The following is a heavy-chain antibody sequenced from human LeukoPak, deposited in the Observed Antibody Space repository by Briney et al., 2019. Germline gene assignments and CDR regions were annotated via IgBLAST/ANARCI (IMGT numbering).Heavy chain of an antibody. J-gene: IGHJ4*02. D-gene: IGHD1-26*01. V-gene: IGHV3-64*01. CDR1: GFTFSSYA. Sequence: GGSLRLSCPASGFTFSSYAMHWVRQAPGKGLEYVSAISSNGGSTYYANSVKGRFTISRDNSKNTLYLQMGSLRAEDMAVYYCARGHRGSYGTYYFDYWGQGTLVTVSS. CDR3: ARGHRGSYGTYYFDY. CDR2: ISSNGGST.